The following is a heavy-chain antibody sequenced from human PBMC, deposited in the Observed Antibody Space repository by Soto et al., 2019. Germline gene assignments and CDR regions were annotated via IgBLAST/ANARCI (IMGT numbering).Heavy chain of an antibody. CDR1: GFTFSSYS. J-gene: IGHJ5*02. CDR3: ARDSSLVDTAMVKEKDNRFDP. D-gene: IGHD5-18*01. Sequence: EVQLVESGGGLVKPGGSLRLSCAASGFTFSSYSMNWIRQAPGKGLEWVSSISSSSSYIYYADSVKGRFTISRDNVKNSLYMQMNSLRAEDTAVYYCARDSSLVDTAMVKEKDNRFDPWGQGTLVTVSS. CDR2: ISSSSSYI. V-gene: IGHV3-21*01.